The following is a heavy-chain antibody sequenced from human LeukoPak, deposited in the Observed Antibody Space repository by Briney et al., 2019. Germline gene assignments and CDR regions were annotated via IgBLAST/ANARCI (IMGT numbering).Heavy chain of an antibody. V-gene: IGHV3-30*02. D-gene: IGHD3-9*01. CDR2: IRYEGRDT. Sequence: QAGGSLRLSCAASGFTFRTYGMHSVRQAPGKGLEWVASIRYEGRDTYYASAVKGRFTISRDKSKNTLYLQMNSLRAEDTAVYYCAKAQKRDILTGYYTACDSWGQGTLVTVSS. CDR1: GFTFRTYG. J-gene: IGHJ4*02. CDR3: AKAQKRDILTGYYTACDS.